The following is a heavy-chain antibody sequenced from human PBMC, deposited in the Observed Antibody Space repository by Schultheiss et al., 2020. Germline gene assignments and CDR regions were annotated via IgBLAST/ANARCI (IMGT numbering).Heavy chain of an antibody. D-gene: IGHD3-9*01. CDR3: ARVLRYFDWLFRADDAFDI. Sequence: GESLKISCKGSGYTFTGNYMHWVRQAPGQGLEWMGWINPNSGGTNYAQKFQGRVTMTRDTSISTAYMELSRLRSDDTAVYYCARVLRYFDWLFRADDAFDIWGQGTMVTVSS. V-gene: IGHV1-2*02. CDR2: INPNSGGT. J-gene: IGHJ3*02. CDR1: GYTFTGNY.